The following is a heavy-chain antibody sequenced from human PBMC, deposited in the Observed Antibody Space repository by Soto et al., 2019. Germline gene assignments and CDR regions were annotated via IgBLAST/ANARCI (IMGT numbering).Heavy chain of an antibody. J-gene: IGHJ4*02. D-gene: IGHD3-9*01. CDR3: AKENDVLTGYYHVY. CDR2: ISGSGGTT. CDR1: GFTFSSYA. V-gene: IGHV3-23*01. Sequence: GGSLRLSCAASGFTFSSYAMSWVRQAPGKGLEWVALISGSGGTTYYADSVKGRFTISRDNPRNTLSLQMNSLRAEDTAVYYCAKENDVLTGYYHVYWGQGTLVTVSS.